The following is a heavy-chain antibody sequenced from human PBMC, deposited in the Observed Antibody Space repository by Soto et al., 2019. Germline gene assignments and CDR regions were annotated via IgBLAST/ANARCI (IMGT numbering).Heavy chain of an antibody. J-gene: IGHJ4*02. CDR3: ASRDPGTSVDY. CDR2: IYRTGST. V-gene: IGHV4-4*02. D-gene: IGHD1-7*01. Sequence: PSETLSLTCTVSGGSSTSNNWWTWVRQPSGQGLEWIGEIYRTGSTNYNPSLKSRVTISLDKSENQFSLKVTSLTAADTAVYYCASRDPGTSVDYWGQGTLVTVSS. CDR1: GGSSTSNNW.